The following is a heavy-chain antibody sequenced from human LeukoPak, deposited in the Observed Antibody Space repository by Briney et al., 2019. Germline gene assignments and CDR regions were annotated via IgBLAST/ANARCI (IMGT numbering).Heavy chain of an antibody. CDR2: VNPNNGES. Sequence: ASVKVSCKASGYSLTNYHINWVRQATGQGLEWMGWVNPNNGESGYAQKFQGRVTTTRHTTRSTSYTELRSPRSGDTAVYVYARPTAFPATGYDYWGQGTLVTLSS. V-gene: IGHV1-8*03. CDR3: ARPTAFPATGYDY. J-gene: IGHJ4*02. CDR1: GYSLTNYH. D-gene: IGHD2-21*02.